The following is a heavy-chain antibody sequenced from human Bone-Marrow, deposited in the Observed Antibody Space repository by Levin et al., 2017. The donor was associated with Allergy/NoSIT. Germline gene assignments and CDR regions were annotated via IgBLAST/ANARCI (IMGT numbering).Heavy chain of an antibody. Sequence: PGESLKISCAVSGFTFSSFAMSWVRQAPGKGLEWVSVISGSGESTYYADSVKGRFTISRDNSKNTLYLQMSSLRAEDTAVYYCAKDRIATILFFSYWGQGTLVTVSS. V-gene: IGHV3-23*01. D-gene: IGHD2-21*01. J-gene: IGHJ4*02. CDR1: GFTFSSFA. CDR3: AKDRIATILFFSY. CDR2: ISGSGEST.